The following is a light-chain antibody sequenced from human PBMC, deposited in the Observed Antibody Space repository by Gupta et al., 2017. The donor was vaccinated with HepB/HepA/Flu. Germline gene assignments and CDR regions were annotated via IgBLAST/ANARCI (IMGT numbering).Light chain of an antibody. Sequence: DTVMTHAPDSLAVSLGERATINCKSSQSVLYSSNNKNYLAWYQQKPGQPPKLLIYWASTRESGVPDRFSGSGSGTDFTLTISSLQAEDVALYYCQQYYSTPFTFGPGTKVDIK. J-gene: IGKJ3*01. V-gene: IGKV4-1*01. CDR1: QSVLYSSNNKNY. CDR3: QQYYSTPFT. CDR2: WAS.